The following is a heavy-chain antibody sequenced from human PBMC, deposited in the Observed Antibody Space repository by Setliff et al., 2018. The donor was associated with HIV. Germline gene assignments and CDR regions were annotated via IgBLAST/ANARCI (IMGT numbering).Heavy chain of an antibody. CDR3: ARDAFDYTAYYYSYMDV. D-gene: IGHD4-4*01. CDR1: GYTFINYD. J-gene: IGHJ6*03. Sequence: ASVKVSCKASGYTFINYDIYWVRQTTGQGLEWMGWMNPDSGSTTYAQKFQGRVTMTRDTSTSTVYMELSSLRSEDTAVYYCARDAFDYTAYYYSYMDVWGKGTTVTVSS. V-gene: IGHV1-8*02. CDR2: MNPDSGST.